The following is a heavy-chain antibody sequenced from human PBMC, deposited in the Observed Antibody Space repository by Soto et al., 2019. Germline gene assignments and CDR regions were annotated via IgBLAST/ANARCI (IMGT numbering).Heavy chain of an antibody. CDR1: GFTFSAYW. CDR3: VREYDF. Sequence: GGSLRLSCGASGFTFSAYWMHWVRQAPGKGLVWVSRVRGDGGSTHYADFVKGRFTISRDNAKNTLYLQMNSLRVEDTAVYYCVREYDFWGQGALVTVS. J-gene: IGHJ4*02. CDR2: VRGDGGST. D-gene: IGHD3-3*01. V-gene: IGHV3-74*01.